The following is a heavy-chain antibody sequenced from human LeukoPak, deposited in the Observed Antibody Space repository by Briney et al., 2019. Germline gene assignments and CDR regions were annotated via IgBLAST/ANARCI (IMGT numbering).Heavy chain of an antibody. Sequence: GGSLRLSCAASGFTFSDYYMSWIRQAPGRGLEWVSYISSSSSYTNYADSVKGRFTISRDNAKNSLYLQMNSLRAEDTAVYYGGRGGVITRVGGVSVFFDIGAKGTRVPFS. CDR1: GFTFSDYY. CDR2: ISSSSSYT. J-gene: IGHJ3*02. CDR3: GRGGVITRVGGVSVFFDI. D-gene: IGHD3-10*01. V-gene: IGHV3-11*06.